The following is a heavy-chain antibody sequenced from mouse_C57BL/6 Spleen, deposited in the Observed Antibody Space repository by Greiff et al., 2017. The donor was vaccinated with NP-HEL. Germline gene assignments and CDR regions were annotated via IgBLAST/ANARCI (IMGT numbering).Heavy chain of an antibody. CDR1: GYSITSGYY. J-gene: IGHJ4*01. Sequence: DVQLQESGPGLVKPSQSLSLTCSVTGYSITSGYYWNWIRQFPGNKLEWMGYISYDGSNNYNPSLKNRISITRDTSKNQFFLKLNSVTTEDTATYYCAREDWGAAMDYWGQGTSVTVSS. V-gene: IGHV3-6*01. D-gene: IGHD4-1*01. CDR3: AREDWGAAMDY. CDR2: ISYDGSN.